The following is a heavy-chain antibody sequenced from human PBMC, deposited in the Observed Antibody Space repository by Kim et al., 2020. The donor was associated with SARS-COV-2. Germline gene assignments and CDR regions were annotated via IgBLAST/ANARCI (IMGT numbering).Heavy chain of an antibody. D-gene: IGHD4-17*01. Sequence: ASVKVSCKVSGYTLTELSMHWVRQAPGKGLEWMGGFDPEDGETIYAQKFQGRVTMTEDTSTDTAYMELSSLRSEDTAVYYCATDLYTVTTGDYWGQGTLVTVSS. CDR3: ATDLYTVTTGDY. V-gene: IGHV1-24*01. CDR2: FDPEDGET. CDR1: GYTLTELS. J-gene: IGHJ4*02.